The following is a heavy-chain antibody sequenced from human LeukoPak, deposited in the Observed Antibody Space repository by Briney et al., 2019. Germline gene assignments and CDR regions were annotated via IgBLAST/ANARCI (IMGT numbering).Heavy chain of an antibody. J-gene: IGHJ5*02. CDR3: ARGGYYGSGNDFRFDP. V-gene: IGHV4-59*01. CDR2: IYYSGIT. Sequence: SETLSLTCTVSGGSISNYYWSWIRQPPGKGLEYIGYIYYSGITNYNPSLKSRVTISVETSKNQFSLKLKSVTAADTAVYYCARGGYYGSGNDFRFDPWGQGTLVTVSS. D-gene: IGHD3-10*01. CDR1: GGSISNYY.